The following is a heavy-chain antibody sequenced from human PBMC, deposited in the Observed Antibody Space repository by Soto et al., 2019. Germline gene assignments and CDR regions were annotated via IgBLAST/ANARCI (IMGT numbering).Heavy chain of an antibody. CDR2: IYSGGST. Sequence: GGSLRLSCAASGFTVSSNYMSWVRQAPGKGLEWVSVIYSGGSTYYADSVKGRFTISRDNSKNTLYLQMNSLRAEDTAVYYCARVGSSGLDNWFDPWGQGTLVTVSS. CDR1: GFTVSSNY. J-gene: IGHJ5*02. CDR3: ARVGSSGLDNWFDP. D-gene: IGHD3-22*01. V-gene: IGHV3-53*01.